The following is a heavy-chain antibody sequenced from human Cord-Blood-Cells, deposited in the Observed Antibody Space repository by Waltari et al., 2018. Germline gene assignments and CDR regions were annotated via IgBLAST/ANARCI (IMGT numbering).Heavy chain of an antibody. J-gene: IGHJ6*02. CDR1: GFTFSNAW. CDR3: TTVPVVTTSYYYYYGMDV. D-gene: IGHD3-22*01. Sequence: EVQLVESGGGLVKPGGSLRLSCSASGFTFSNAWMSWVRQAPGRGLGWVGRIKSKTDGGTTDYAAPVKGRFTISRDDSKNTLYLQMNSLKTEDTAVYYCTTVPVVTTSYYYYYGMDVWGQGTTVTVSS. V-gene: IGHV3-15*01. CDR2: IKSKTDGGTT.